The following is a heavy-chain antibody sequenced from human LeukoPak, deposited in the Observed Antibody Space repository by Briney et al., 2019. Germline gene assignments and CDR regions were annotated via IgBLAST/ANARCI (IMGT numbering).Heavy chain of an antibody. Sequence: GASVKVSCKASGYTFTSYAMNWVRPAPGQGLEWMGWINTNTGNPTYAQGFTGRFVFSLDTSVSTAYLQISSLKAEDTAVYYCAKGGSSGWSTAYFDYWGQGTLVTVSS. V-gene: IGHV7-4-1*02. CDR2: INTNTGNP. CDR3: AKGGSSGWSTAYFDY. D-gene: IGHD6-19*01. J-gene: IGHJ4*02. CDR1: GYTFTSYA.